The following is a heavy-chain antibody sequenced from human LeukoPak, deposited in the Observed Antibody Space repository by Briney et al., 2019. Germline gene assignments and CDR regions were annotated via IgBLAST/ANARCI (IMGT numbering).Heavy chain of an antibody. V-gene: IGHV3-7*01. J-gene: IGHJ3*02. Sequence: GGSLRLSCAASGFTFSSYWMSWVRQAPGKGLEWVANIKPDGSEKYCVDSVKGRFTISRDNAKKSLYLQMNSLRAEDTAVYYCARGDFNDYGYYVDAFEIWGQGTMVTVSA. D-gene: IGHD4-17*01. CDR2: IKPDGSEK. CDR1: GFTFSSYW. CDR3: ARGDFNDYGYYVDAFEI.